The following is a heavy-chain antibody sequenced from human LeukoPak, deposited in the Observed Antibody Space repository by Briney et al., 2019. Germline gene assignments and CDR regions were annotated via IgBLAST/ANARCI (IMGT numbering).Heavy chain of an antibody. V-gene: IGHV4-34*01. Sequence: PSETLSLTCAVYGGSFSSYYWSWIRQSPGKGPEWIAEINHRGDTNYNPSVKSRVTISVDTSKNQLSLKVTSLTAADTAVYYCARGPTISETGYFDYWGQGTLVTVSS. CDR1: GGSFSSYY. D-gene: IGHD1-1*01. CDR2: INHRGDT. J-gene: IGHJ4*03. CDR3: ARGPTISETGYFDY.